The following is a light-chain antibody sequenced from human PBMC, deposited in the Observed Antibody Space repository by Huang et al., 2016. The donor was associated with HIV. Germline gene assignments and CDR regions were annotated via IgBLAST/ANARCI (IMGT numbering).Light chain of an antibody. V-gene: IGKV1-27*01. Sequence: IEMTQSPPSLSASIGDRVTLTCRASRDISTFLAWFTQKPGKPPKLLIYAASILHSGVPSRFSGSGSGTDFTLTISSLQSEDVGYYYCQKYDSAPRTFGQGTKVDLK. J-gene: IGKJ1*01. CDR1: RDISTF. CDR2: AAS. CDR3: QKYDSAPRT.